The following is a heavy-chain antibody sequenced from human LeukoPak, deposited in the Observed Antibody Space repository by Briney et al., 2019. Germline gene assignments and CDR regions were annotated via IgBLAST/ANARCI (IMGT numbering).Heavy chain of an antibody. CDR1: GGSISSYY. D-gene: IGHD1-26*01. J-gene: IGHJ4*02. V-gene: IGHV4-59*08. CDR3: VRHGSEGGATHLDY. Sequence: SETLSLTCTVSGGSISSYYWSWIRQPPGKGLEWIAYINHSGNTHYNPSLKSRVTISVDTSKNQFSLKLSSVTAADTAVYYCVRHGSEGGATHLDYWGQGTLVTVSS. CDR2: INHSGNT.